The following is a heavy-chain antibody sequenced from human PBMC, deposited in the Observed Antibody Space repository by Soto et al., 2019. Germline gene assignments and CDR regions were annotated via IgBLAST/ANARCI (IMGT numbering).Heavy chain of an antibody. D-gene: IGHD6-13*01. CDR2: FDPEDGET. CDR3: GGYSSPYGYFDY. V-gene: IGHV1-24*01. J-gene: IGHJ4*02. CDR1: GYTLTELS. Sequence: ASVKVSCKVSGYTLTELSMHWVRQAPGKGLEWMGGFDPEDGETIYAQKFQGRVTMTEDTSTDTAYMELSSLRSEDTAVYYCGGYSSPYGYFDYWGQGTLVTVSS.